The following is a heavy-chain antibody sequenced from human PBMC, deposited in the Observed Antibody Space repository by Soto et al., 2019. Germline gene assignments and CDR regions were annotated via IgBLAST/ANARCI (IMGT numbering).Heavy chain of an antibody. CDR2: ISYDGSNK. D-gene: IGHD3-3*01. Sequence: GGSLRLSCAASGFTFSSYGMHWVSQAPGKGLEWVAVISYDGSNKYYADSVKGRFTISRDNSKNTLYLQMNSLRAEDTAVYYCAKDYQFLEWLLIDYWGQGTLVTVSS. CDR1: GFTFSSYG. V-gene: IGHV3-30*18. CDR3: AKDYQFLEWLLIDY. J-gene: IGHJ4*02.